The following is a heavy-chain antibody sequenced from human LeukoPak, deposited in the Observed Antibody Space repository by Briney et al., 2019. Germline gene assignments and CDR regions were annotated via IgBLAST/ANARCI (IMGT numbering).Heavy chain of an antibody. D-gene: IGHD3-16*01. Sequence: GGSLRLSCVVSGFTVSSNYMSWVRQAPGKGLEWVSVIYSGGSTYYADSVKGRFTISRDHSKNTLYLQITSLRAEDTAVYYCAREGGLVPALDYWGQGTLVTVSS. CDR1: GFTVSSNY. CDR3: AREGGLVPALDY. V-gene: IGHV3-66*02. CDR2: IYSGGST. J-gene: IGHJ4*02.